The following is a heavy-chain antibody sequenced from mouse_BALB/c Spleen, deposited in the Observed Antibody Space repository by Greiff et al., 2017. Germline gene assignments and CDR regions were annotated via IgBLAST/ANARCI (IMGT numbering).Heavy chain of an antibody. V-gene: IGHV1-39*01. CDR2: INPYYGST. Sequence: VHVKQTGPELVKPGASVKISCKASGYSFTDYIMLWVKQSHGKSLEWIGNINPYYGSTSYNLKFKGKATLTVDKSSSTAYMQLNSLTSEDSAVYYCARGDYGNYGDYFDYWGQGTTLTVSS. CDR1: GYSFTDYI. CDR3: ARGDYGNYGDYFDY. J-gene: IGHJ2*01. D-gene: IGHD2-1*01.